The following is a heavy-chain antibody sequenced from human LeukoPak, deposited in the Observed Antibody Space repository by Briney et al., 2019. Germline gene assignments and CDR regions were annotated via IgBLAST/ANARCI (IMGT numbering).Heavy chain of an antibody. Sequence: GGSLRLSCAASGFTFSNYALTWVRQAPGKGLEWVSSVSASGSSTYYADSVKGRFTISRDSSKSTLYLQMNSLRAEDTAVYYCGRRGTGRWFDPWGQGTLVTVSS. V-gene: IGHV3-23*01. D-gene: IGHD1-1*01. CDR2: VSASGSST. CDR3: GRRGTGRWFDP. CDR1: GFTFSNYA. J-gene: IGHJ5*02.